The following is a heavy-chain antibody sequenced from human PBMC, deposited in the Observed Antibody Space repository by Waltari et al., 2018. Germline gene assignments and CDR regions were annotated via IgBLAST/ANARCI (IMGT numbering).Heavy chain of an antibody. V-gene: IGHV4-39*07. Sequence: QLQLLESGPGLVKPSETLSLSCSVSGDSVINSNYSWGWIRQPPGKGLEWIGNIYYSGRSSYKPSLKSRVIRSVDTSKNQFSVRLTSVTAADTALFYCARLSPPMWVRGVKGGYYFDYWGPGTLVTVSS. CDR3: ARLSPPMWVRGVKGGYYFDY. J-gene: IGHJ4*02. D-gene: IGHD3-10*01. CDR1: GDSVINSNYS. CDR2: IYYSGRS.